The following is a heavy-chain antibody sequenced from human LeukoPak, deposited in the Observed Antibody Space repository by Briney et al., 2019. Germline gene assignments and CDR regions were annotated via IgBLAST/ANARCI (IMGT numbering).Heavy chain of an antibody. J-gene: IGHJ4*02. Sequence: GGSLRLSCAASGFTFSSYAMSWVRQAPGKGLEWVSAIGGSGGSTYYADSVKGRFTISRDNSKNTLYLQMNSLRAEDTAVYYCAKATSSGWHFDYWGQGTLVTVSS. CDR2: IGGSGGST. D-gene: IGHD6-19*01. CDR1: GFTFSSYA. CDR3: AKATSSGWHFDY. V-gene: IGHV3-23*01.